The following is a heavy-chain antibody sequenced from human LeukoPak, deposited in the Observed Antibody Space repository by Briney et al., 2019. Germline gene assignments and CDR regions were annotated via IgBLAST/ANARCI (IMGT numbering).Heavy chain of an antibody. J-gene: IGHJ4*02. CDR2: ISYDGSNK. CDR3: ARVSSCSSTSCEYYFDY. V-gene: IGHV3-30*14. Sequence: PGGSLRLSCAASGFTFSSYAMHWVRQAPGKGLEWVAIISYDGSNKYYADSVKGRFTISRDNSKNTLYLQMNSLRAEDTAVYYCARVSSCSSTSCEYYFDYWGQGTLVTVS. CDR1: GFTFSSYA. D-gene: IGHD2-2*01.